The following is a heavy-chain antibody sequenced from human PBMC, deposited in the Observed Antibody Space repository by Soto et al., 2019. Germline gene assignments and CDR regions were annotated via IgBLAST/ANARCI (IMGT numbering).Heavy chain of an antibody. V-gene: IGHV3-74*01. CDR3: ARDGPYDMLTGYSSLSSGMDV. Sequence: EVQLVESGGGLVQPGGSLRLSCAASGFTFSSYWMHWVRQAPGKGLVWVSRLNSDGSSTSYADSVKGRFTISRDNAKNTLYLQMNSLRAEDTAVYYCARDGPYDMLTGYSSLSSGMDVWGQGTTVTVSS. CDR1: GFTFSSYW. J-gene: IGHJ6*02. D-gene: IGHD3-9*01. CDR2: LNSDGSST.